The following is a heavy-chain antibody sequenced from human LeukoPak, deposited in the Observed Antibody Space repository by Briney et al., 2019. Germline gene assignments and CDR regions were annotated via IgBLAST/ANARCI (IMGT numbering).Heavy chain of an antibody. CDR2: INPNNGGT. J-gene: IGHJ4*02. CDR3: TRESGSYHGNDY. CDR1: GYTFTGNY. Sequence: ASVNVSCKASGYTFTGNYMHWVRQAPGHELEWMGRINPNNGGTNYAQKFQGRVTMTGDTSISTAYMELSSLRSDDTAVYYCTRESGSYHGNDYWGQGTLVTVSS. V-gene: IGHV1-2*06. D-gene: IGHD1-26*01.